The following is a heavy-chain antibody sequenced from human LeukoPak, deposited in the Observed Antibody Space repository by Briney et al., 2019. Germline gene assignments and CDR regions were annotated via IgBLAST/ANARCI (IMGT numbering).Heavy chain of an antibody. V-gene: IGHV4-59*11. Sequence: SSETLSLTCSGSGGSLSSHYWSWIRQPPGKGLELIGHIHDTGSTFYNPSLRGRVTISLDTSNNQFSLKLTSMTAADTAVYYCARFSSGCSTSSCYLTYWGQGTLVTVS. D-gene: IGHD2-2*01. CDR2: IHDTGST. CDR1: GGSLSSHY. CDR3: ARFSSGCSTSSCYLTY. J-gene: IGHJ4*02.